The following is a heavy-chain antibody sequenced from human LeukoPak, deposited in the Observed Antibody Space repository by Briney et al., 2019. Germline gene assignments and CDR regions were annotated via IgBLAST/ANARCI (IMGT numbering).Heavy chain of an antibody. V-gene: IGHV3-33*01. J-gene: IGHJ6*02. CDR1: GFTFSSYG. D-gene: IGHD3-10*01. Sequence: PGGSLRLSCAASGFTFSSYGMHWVRQAPGKGLEWVAVIWYDGSNKYYADSVKGRFTISRDNSKNTLYLQMNSLRAEDTAVYYCARVNLGTVRGVTIDFGMDVWGQGTTVTVSS. CDR2: IWYDGSNK. CDR3: ARVNLGTVRGVTIDFGMDV.